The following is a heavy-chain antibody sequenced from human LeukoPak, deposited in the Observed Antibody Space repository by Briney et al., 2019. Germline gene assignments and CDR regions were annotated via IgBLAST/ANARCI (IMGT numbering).Heavy chain of an antibody. J-gene: IGHJ4*02. V-gene: IGHV4-59*08. CDR1: GGSISSYY. CDR2: IYYSGST. Sequence: SETLSLTCTVSGGSISSYYWSWIRQPPGKGLEWIGYIYYSGSTNYNPSLKSRVTISVDTSKNQFSLKLSSVTAADTAVYYCARGPYDFWSGYPPHYLDYWGQGTLVTVSS. CDR3: ARGPYDFWSGYPPHYLDY. D-gene: IGHD3-3*01.